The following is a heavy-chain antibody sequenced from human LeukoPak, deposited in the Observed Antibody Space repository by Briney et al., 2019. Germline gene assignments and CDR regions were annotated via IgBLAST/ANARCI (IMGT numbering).Heavy chain of an antibody. CDR3: TRRGTPGAFDI. Sequence: ASVKVSRKASGYTLTGYYMHWVRQAPQQGLEWMGWINPNSGDTNYAQKFQDRVTMTSDTSISTAYMELRGLRYDDTAMYYCTRRGTPGAFDIWGQGTMVTVSS. J-gene: IGHJ3*02. CDR1: GYTLTGYY. D-gene: IGHD3-16*01. V-gene: IGHV1-2*02. CDR2: INPNSGDT.